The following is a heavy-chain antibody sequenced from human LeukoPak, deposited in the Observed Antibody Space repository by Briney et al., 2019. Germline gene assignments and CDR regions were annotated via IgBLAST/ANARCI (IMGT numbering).Heavy chain of an antibody. Sequence: GGSLRLSCAVSGFTFSSYGMHWVRQAPGKGLEWVAVIWYDGSNKYYADSVKGRFTISRDNSKNTLYLQMNSLRAEDTAVYYCARSKSIGYCSSTSCQTTGFIDYWGQGTLVTVSS. V-gene: IGHV3-33*01. CDR2: IWYDGSNK. CDR1: GFTFSSYG. J-gene: IGHJ4*02. D-gene: IGHD2-2*01. CDR3: ARSKSIGYCSSTSCQTTGFIDY.